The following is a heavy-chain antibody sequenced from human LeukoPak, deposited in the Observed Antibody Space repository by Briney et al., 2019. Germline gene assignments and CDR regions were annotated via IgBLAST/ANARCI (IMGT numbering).Heavy chain of an antibody. V-gene: IGHV1-2*02. CDR1: GYTFTSYA. Sequence: ASVKVSCKASGYTFTSYAMNWERQAPGQGLEWMGWINPNSGGTNYAQKFQGRVTMTRDTSISTAYMELSRLRSDDTAVYYCARATIAVAGTALDYWGQGTLVTVSS. J-gene: IGHJ4*02. CDR3: ARATIAVAGTALDY. D-gene: IGHD6-19*01. CDR2: INPNSGGT.